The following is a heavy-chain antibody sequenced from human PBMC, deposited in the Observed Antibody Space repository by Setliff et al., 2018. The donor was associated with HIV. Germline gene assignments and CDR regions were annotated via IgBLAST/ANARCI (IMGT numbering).Heavy chain of an antibody. Sequence: GGSLRLSCAASGFTFSSYGMNWVRQAPGKGLEWVAFISYDGSKKYDADFVKGRFTISRDNAKNSLFLQMNSLRAEDTAVYYCASIELAAMVPVDYWGQGTLVTVSS. V-gene: IGHV3-30*03. CDR1: GFTFSSYG. D-gene: IGHD5-18*01. J-gene: IGHJ4*02. CDR3: ASIELAAMVPVDY. CDR2: ISYDGSKK.